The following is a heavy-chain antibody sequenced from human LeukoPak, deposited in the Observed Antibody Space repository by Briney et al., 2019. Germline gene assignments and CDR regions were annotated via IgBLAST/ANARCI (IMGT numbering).Heavy chain of an antibody. Sequence: ASVKVSCKASGYTFTGYYMHWVRQAPGQGLEWMGWINPNSGGTNYAQKFQGRVTMTRDTSISTAYMELSRLRSDDTAVYYCAPSIGYSYGFDYWGQGTLVTVSS. J-gene: IGHJ4*02. CDR3: APSIGYSYGFDY. V-gene: IGHV1-2*02. CDR1: GYTFTGYY. CDR2: INPNSGGT. D-gene: IGHD5-18*01.